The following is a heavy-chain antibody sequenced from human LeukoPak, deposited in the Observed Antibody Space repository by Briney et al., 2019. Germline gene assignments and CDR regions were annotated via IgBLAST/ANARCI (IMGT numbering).Heavy chain of an antibody. CDR1: GGSFSGYY. D-gene: IGHD3-22*01. V-gene: IGHV4-34*01. CDR3: ARATMIVVVPTRTRDFDY. CDR2: VNHSGSN. J-gene: IGHJ4*02. Sequence: ASETLSLTCAVYGGSFSGYYGSWIRKPPGKGLEWIGEVNHSGSNNYNPSLKSRVTISVDTSKNQFSLNLSSVTAADTAVYYCARATMIVVVPTRTRDFDYWGQGTLVTVSS.